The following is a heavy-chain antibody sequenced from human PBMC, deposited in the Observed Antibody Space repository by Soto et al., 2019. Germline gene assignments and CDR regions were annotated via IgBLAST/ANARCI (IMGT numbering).Heavy chain of an antibody. CDR2: VYYSGGT. D-gene: IGHD2-15*01. J-gene: IGHJ4*02. CDR1: VGSSYDSHAC. V-gene: IGHV4-39*01. CDR3: VRVVEAATRHTNIDS. Sequence: AEFLSLTCGVSVGSSYDSHACWGWVRQPPGRGLEFLGSVYYSGGTYYNPSLKSRVPVSVDTSKNQVSLRVRSVTVAETPTSSCVRVVEAATRHTNIDSCRQGT.